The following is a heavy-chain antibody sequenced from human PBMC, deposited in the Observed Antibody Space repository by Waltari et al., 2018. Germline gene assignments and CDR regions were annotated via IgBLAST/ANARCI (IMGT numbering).Heavy chain of an antibody. CDR2: INPSGGST. J-gene: IGHJ4*02. Sequence: QVQLVQSGAEVKKPGASVKVSCKASGYTFTSYYMHWVRQAPGQGLEWMGIINPSGGSTSDAQKFQGRATMTRDTSTSTVYMELSSLRSEDTAVYYCARDPSGPGFDYWGQGTLVTVSS. D-gene: IGHD1-26*01. CDR1: GYTFTSYY. CDR3: ARDPSGPGFDY. V-gene: IGHV1-46*01.